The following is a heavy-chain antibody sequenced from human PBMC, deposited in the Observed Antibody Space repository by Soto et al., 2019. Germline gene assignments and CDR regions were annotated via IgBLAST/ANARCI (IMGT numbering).Heavy chain of an antibody. V-gene: IGHV1-69*06. Sequence: QVQLVQSGADVKKPGSSVKVSCKASGGTFSTYAISWVRQAPGQGLEWLGGIIPIFGPANYAQTCQGRVTITSDNSTSTAYMELRSLRSEDTAGYYWARSNGMDVWGQGATVTVYS. CDR1: GGTFSTYA. CDR2: IIPIFGPA. CDR3: ARSNGMDV. J-gene: IGHJ6*02.